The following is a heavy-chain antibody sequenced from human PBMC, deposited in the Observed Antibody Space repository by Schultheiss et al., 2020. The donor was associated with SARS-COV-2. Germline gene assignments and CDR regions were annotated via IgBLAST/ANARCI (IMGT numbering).Heavy chain of an antibody. CDR3: TTDSTVTNDGHPIDY. Sequence: WGSLRLSCAASGFTFSNAWMSWVRQAPGKGLEWVGRIKSKTDGGTTDYAAPVKGRFTISRDDSKNTLYLQMNSLKTEDTAVYYCTTDSTVTNDGHPIDYWGQGTLVTVSS. J-gene: IGHJ4*02. D-gene: IGHD4-17*01. CDR2: IKSKTDGGTT. CDR1: GFTFSNAW. V-gene: IGHV3-15*01.